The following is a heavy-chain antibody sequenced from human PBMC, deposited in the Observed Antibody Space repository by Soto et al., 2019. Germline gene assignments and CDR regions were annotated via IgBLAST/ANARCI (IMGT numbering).Heavy chain of an antibody. CDR1: GFTFSSYG. CDR3: ARDPTRKRYYDYIWGSYRYTGVDY. D-gene: IGHD3-16*02. CDR2: ISYDGSNK. Sequence: PGGSLRLSCAASGFTFSSYGMHWVRQAPGKGLEWVAVISYDGSNKYYADSVKGRFTISRDNSKNTLYLQMNSLRAEDTAVYYCARDPTRKRYYDYIWGSYRYTGVDYWGQGTLVTVSS. J-gene: IGHJ4*02. V-gene: IGHV3-30*03.